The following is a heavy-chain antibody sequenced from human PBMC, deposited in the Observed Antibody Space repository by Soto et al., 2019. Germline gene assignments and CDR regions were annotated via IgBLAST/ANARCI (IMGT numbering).Heavy chain of an antibody. CDR1: GFTFSSYS. J-gene: IGHJ3*02. CDR3: ARDPRALDM. Sequence: EVQLVESGGDLVQPGGSLRLSCAASGFTFSSYSMNWVRQAPGKGLEWVSYIGGRSVIYYADSVKGRFTISRDNAKSSLYLQMNSLRAEDTAVYYCARDPRALDMWGQGTMVTVSS. V-gene: IGHV3-48*01. CDR2: IGGRSVI.